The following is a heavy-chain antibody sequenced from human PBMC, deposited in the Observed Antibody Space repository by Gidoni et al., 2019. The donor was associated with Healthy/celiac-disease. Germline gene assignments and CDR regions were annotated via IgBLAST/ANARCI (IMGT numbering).Heavy chain of an antibody. Sequence: EVQLVESGGGLIQPGGSLRLSCAASGFTVSSNYMSWVRQAPGKGLEWVSVIYSGGSTYYADSVKGRFTISRDNSKNTLYLQMNSLRAEDTAVYYCARALIVVVPAAPHMDVWGKGTTVTVSS. V-gene: IGHV3-53*01. CDR3: ARALIVVVPAAPHMDV. J-gene: IGHJ6*03. CDR2: IYSGGST. CDR1: GFTVSSNY. D-gene: IGHD2-2*01.